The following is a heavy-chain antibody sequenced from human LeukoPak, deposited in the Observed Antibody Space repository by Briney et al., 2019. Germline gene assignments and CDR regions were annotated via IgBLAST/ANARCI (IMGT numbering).Heavy chain of an antibody. J-gene: IGHJ4*02. CDR2: IYYSGST. CDR3: ACEIQLWSKFDY. CDR1: GGSISSYY. Sequence: SETLSLTCTVSGGSISSYYWSWIRQPPGKGLEWIGYIYYSGSTNYNPSLKSRVTISVDTSKNQFSLKLNSVTAADTAVYYCACEIQLWSKFDYWGQGTLVTVSS. D-gene: IGHD5-18*01. V-gene: IGHV4-59*01.